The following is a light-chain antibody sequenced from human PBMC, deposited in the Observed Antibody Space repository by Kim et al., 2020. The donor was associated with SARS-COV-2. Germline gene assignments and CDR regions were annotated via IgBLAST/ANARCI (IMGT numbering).Light chain of an antibody. CDR1: SNNVGDQG. Sequence: QAGLTQPPSVSKGLRQTATLTCTGNSNNVGDQGAAWLQQHQGHPPKLLSYRNNNRPSGISERLSASRSGNTASLTITGLQPEDEADYYCSAWDSSLSTWVLGGGTQPTVL. CDR3: SAWDSSLSTWV. J-gene: IGLJ3*02. V-gene: IGLV10-54*01. CDR2: RNN.